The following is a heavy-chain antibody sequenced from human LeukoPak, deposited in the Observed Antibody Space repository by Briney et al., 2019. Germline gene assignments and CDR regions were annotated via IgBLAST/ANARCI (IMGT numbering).Heavy chain of an antibody. CDR3: ARGLHGAIAAAASFDY. D-gene: IGHD6-13*01. CDR2: INTDGSST. Sequence: GGSLRLSCAASGFTFSSYWMHWVRQAPGKGLVWVSRINTDGSSTSYADSVKGRFTISRDNAKNTLYLQMNSLRAEDTAVYYCARGLHGAIAAAASFDYWGQGTLVTVSS. J-gene: IGHJ4*02. V-gene: IGHV3-74*01. CDR1: GFTFSSYW.